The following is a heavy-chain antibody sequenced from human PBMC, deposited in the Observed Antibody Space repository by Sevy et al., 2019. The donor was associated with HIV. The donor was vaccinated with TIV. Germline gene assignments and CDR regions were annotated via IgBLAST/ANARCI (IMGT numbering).Heavy chain of an antibody. Sequence: GGSLRLSCVGSGFRFSGYYMNWIRQAPGKGLEWVSYISGTGNTKYYTDSVKGRFTISRDNAKNSLYLEMNSLRVDDTAVYYCVQEIGAKNHVWGQGTTVTVSS. J-gene: IGHJ6*02. V-gene: IGHV3-11*04. D-gene: IGHD3-22*01. CDR2: ISGTGNTK. CDR3: VQEIGAKNHV. CDR1: GFRFSGYY.